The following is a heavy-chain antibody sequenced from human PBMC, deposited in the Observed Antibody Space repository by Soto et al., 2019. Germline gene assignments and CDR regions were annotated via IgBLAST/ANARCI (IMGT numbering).Heavy chain of an antibody. V-gene: IGHV3-33*01. J-gene: IGHJ1*01. CDR1: GFSISNYG. D-gene: IGHD5-12*01. CDR3: EVDPEYFQY. Sequence: QVQLVESGGGVIQPGRSLRLSCVASGFSISNYGMHWVRQAPGKGLEWVAIIWYDGSKKYYADSVKGRFTISRDNFKNTLYLPMDSLRVEDTAVDYGEVDPEYFQYWGQGTLVTVSS. CDR2: IWYDGSKK.